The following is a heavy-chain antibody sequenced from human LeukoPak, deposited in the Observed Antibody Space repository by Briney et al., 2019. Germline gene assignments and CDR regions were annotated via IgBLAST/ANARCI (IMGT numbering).Heavy chain of an antibody. CDR3: ARVLQRAFFDY. CDR2: IYTSGST. J-gene: IGHJ4*02. D-gene: IGHD3-3*02. Sequence: SETLSLTCTVSGGSISSGSYYWSWIRQPAGKGLEWIGRIYTSGSTNYNPSLESRVTISVDTSKNQFSLKLSSVTAADTAVYYCARVLQRAFFDYWGQGTLVTVSS. V-gene: IGHV4-61*02. CDR1: GGSISSGSYY.